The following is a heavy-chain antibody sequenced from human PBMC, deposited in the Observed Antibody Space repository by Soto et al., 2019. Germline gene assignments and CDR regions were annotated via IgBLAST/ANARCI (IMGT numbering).Heavy chain of an antibody. Sequence: QVQLQESGPGLVKPSETLSLTCTVSGGSISSYYWSWIRQPPGKGLEWIGYIYYSGSTNYNPSLKSRVTVSVDTSKNQFSLKLSSVTAADTAVYYCARGHDFGHFDYWGQGTLVTVSS. CDR2: IYYSGST. D-gene: IGHD3-3*01. J-gene: IGHJ4*02. V-gene: IGHV4-59*01. CDR1: GGSISSYY. CDR3: ARGHDFGHFDY.